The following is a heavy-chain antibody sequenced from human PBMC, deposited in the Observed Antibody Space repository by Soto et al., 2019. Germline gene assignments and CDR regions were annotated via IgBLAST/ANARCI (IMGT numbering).Heavy chain of an antibody. V-gene: IGHV1-69*01. J-gene: IGHJ6*02. CDR1: GGTFSSYA. D-gene: IGHD2-2*01. CDR2: IIPISDTT. Sequence: QVQLVQSGAEVKKPGSSVKVSCKASGGTFSSYAISWVRQAPGQGLEWMGGIIPISDTTNYAQKFQGRVTITADESTSKDYMELSSLRPEDTAVYYCARSQGSSTSLEIYYYYYYGMDVWGQGTTVTVSS. CDR3: ARSQGSSTSLEIYYYYYYGMDV.